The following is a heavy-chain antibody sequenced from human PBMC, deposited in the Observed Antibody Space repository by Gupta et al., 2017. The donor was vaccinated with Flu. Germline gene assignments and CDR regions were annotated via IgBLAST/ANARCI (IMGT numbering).Heavy chain of an antibody. Sequence: EVQLLESGGGIVQTGGSLSLYCAASGMIFHHYWMHWVRQVPVKGLVWVSSINTDGTTTTYAESVKGRFTISRDNAKNTLYVQVNSLRGEDTARYYGGSDDDGDYWGQGTLVSVSA. CDR1: GMIFHHYW. CDR2: INTDGTTT. CDR3: GSDDDGDY. V-gene: IGHV3-74*03. J-gene: IGHJ4*02. D-gene: IGHD1-1*01.